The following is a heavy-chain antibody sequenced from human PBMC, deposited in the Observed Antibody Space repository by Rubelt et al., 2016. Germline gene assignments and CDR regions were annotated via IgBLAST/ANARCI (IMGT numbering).Heavy chain of an antibody. V-gene: IGHV3-74*01. CDR3: ARDHVSSALDY. D-gene: IGHD3-10*01. CDR2: IYSDVSST. J-gene: IGHJ4*02. Sequence: GSLRLSCAASGFSFSMYWMHWVRQVPGKGLVWVSRIYSDVSSTTYADSVKGRFTISRDNAKNTLYLQMNSLRAEDTAVYYCARDHVSSALDYWGQGTLVTVSS. CDR1: GFSFSMYW.